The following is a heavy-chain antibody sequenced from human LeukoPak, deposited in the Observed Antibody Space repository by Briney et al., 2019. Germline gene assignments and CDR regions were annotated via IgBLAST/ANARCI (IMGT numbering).Heavy chain of an antibody. CDR3: ARALSSGCSSTSCSDFDY. V-gene: IGHV1-46*01. Sequence: ASVKVSCKASGYTFSSHYMHWVRQAPGQGLEWMGIINARDGRTTYAQEFQGRVTMTRDTSTGTVYMELRSLRSDDTAVYYCARALSSGCSSTSCSDFDYWGQGTLVTVSS. CDR1: GYTFSSHY. J-gene: IGHJ4*02. CDR2: INARDGRT. D-gene: IGHD2-2*01.